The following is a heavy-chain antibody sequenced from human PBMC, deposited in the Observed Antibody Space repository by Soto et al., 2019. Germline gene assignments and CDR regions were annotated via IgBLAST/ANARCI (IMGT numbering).Heavy chain of an antibody. J-gene: IGHJ4*02. CDR1: GYTFTSYA. Sequence: QVPLVQSGAEVKKPGASVKVSCKASGYTFTSYAMHWVRQAPGQRLEWMGWINAGNGNTKYSQKFQGRVTITRDTSASTAYMELSSLRSEDTAVYYCARAPYDSSGYYQSGVDYWGQGTLVTVSS. CDR2: INAGNGNT. V-gene: IGHV1-3*01. D-gene: IGHD3-22*01. CDR3: ARAPYDSSGYYQSGVDY.